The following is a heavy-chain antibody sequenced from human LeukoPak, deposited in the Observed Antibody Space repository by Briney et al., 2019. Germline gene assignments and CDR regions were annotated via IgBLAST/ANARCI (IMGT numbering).Heavy chain of an antibody. V-gene: IGHV4-38-2*02. Sequence: SETLSLTCTVSGHSISSGYYWGWIRQPPGKGLEWIGSIYHSGTTYYNPSLRSRVTISVDTSKNQFSLRLSSVTAADTAIYYCARELSGSSSGAPFNYWGQGTLVTVSS. J-gene: IGHJ4*02. CDR2: IYHSGTT. CDR3: ARELSGSSSGAPFNY. CDR1: GHSISSGYY. D-gene: IGHD6-19*01.